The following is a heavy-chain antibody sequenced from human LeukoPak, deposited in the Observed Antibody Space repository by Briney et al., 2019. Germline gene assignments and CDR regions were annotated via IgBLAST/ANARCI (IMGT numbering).Heavy chain of an antibody. V-gene: IGHV1-18*01. D-gene: IGHD3-10*01. CDR1: GYTFTSYG. CDR3: ARESGTHTFDTYGMDV. CDR2: ISAYNGNA. Sequence: VASVKVSCKASGYTFTSYGISWVRQAPGQGLEWMGWISAYNGNANYAQKLQGRVTMTTDTSTSTAYMELRSLRSDGTAVYYCARESGTHTFDTYGMDVWGQGTTVTVSS. J-gene: IGHJ6*02.